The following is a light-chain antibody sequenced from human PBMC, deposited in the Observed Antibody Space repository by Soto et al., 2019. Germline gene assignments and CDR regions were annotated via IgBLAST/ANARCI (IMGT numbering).Light chain of an antibody. Sequence: DIQMTQSPSTLSASVGDRVTITCRASQSISNWLAWYQQKPGKAPKVLIYKTSILESGVPPRFSGSGSGTEFTLTISSLQPDDFATYYCEQDNSYSWTFGQGTKVEIK. CDR3: EQDNSYSWT. CDR1: QSISNW. CDR2: KTS. V-gene: IGKV1-5*03. J-gene: IGKJ1*01.